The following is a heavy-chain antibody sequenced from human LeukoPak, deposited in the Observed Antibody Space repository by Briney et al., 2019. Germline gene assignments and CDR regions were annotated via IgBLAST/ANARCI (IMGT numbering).Heavy chain of an antibody. V-gene: IGHV4-59*01. J-gene: IGHJ4*02. D-gene: IGHD5-18*01. CDR2: IYYSGST. CDR3: ARGKGYSYGYRGYFDY. Sequence: PSETLSLTCTVSGGSISSYYWSWIRQSPGKGLEWIGYIYYSGSTNYNPSLKSRVTVSVDTSKSQFSLKLSSVTAADTAVYYCARGKGYSYGYRGYFDYWGQGTLVTVSS. CDR1: GGSISSYY.